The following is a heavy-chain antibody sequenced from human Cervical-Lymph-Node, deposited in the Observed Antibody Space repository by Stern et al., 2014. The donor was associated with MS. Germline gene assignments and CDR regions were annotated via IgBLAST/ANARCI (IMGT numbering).Heavy chain of an antibody. Sequence: EVQLVESGGGLVQPGRSLRLSCAASGFTFDDYAMHWVRQAPGKGLEWVSGISWNSGSIGYADSVKGRFTIARDNAKNSLDLQMNSLRAEDTALYYCAKNERRKAFDIWGQGTMVTVAS. CDR3: AKNERRKAFDI. D-gene: IGHD1-1*01. CDR1: GFTFDDYA. J-gene: IGHJ3*02. CDR2: ISWNSGSI. V-gene: IGHV3-9*01.